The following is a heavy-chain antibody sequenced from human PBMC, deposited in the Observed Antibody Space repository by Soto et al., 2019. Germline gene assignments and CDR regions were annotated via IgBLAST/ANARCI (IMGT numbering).Heavy chain of an antibody. J-gene: IGHJ4*02. CDR2: IKSESDGGTT. V-gene: IGHV3-15*07. CDR3: MTDRQYRPAY. CDR1: GFTFNDAW. D-gene: IGHD3-16*02. Sequence: GGSLRLSCAGSGFTFNDAWMNWVRQAPGKGLEWVGRIKSESDGGTTAYAAPVKGRSTISRDDSKNTVYLQMNSLRTEDTALYYCMTDRQYRPAYWGQGTQVTVSS.